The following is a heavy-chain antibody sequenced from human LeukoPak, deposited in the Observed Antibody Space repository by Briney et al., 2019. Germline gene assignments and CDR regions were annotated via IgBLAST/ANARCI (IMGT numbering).Heavy chain of an antibody. CDR2: INHSGST. J-gene: IGHJ4*02. D-gene: IGHD3-16*02. V-gene: IGHV4-34*01. CDR1: GGSFSGYY. Sequence: KPSETLSLTCAVYGGSFSGYYWSWIRQPPGKGLEWIGEINHSGSTNYNPSLKSRVTISVDTSKNQFSLKLSSVTAADTAVYYCAWATYPNTARVWGSYRSLAYFDYWGQGTLVTVSS. CDR3: AWATYPNTARVWGSYRSLAYFDY.